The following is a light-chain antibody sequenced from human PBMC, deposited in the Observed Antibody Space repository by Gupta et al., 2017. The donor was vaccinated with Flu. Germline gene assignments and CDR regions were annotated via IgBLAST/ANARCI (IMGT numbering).Light chain of an antibody. CDR2: GAS. Sequence: TLSLSPGERATLSCRASQSLSDTYLAWYQQKPGQAPRLLIYGASSRATGIPDRFSGSGSGTDFTLTISSLEPEDFAVYYCQQYGTSPLFAFGPGTQVNIK. V-gene: IGKV3-20*01. CDR1: QSLSDTY. J-gene: IGKJ3*01. CDR3: QQYGTSPLFA.